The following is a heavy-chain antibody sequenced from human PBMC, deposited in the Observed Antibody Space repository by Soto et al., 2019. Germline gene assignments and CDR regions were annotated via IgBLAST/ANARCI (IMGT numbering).Heavy chain of an antibody. J-gene: IGHJ4*02. Sequence: QVQLQESGPGLVKPSQTLSLTCTVSGGSISSGGYYWSWIRQHPGKGLEWIGYIHNSGSTYHNPSLQRRVTISIDTSKIQFSLKLSSVTAADTAVYFCARGLDYGDYGGFVYWGQGTLVTVSS. CDR2: IHNSGST. V-gene: IGHV4-31*03. D-gene: IGHD4-17*01. CDR3: ARGLDYGDYGGFVY. CDR1: GGSISSGGYY.